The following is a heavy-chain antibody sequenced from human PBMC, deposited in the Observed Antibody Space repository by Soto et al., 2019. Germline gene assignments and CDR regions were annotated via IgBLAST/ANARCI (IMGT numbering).Heavy chain of an antibody. V-gene: IGHV3-53*04. CDR1: GFTVSSNY. Sequence: EVQLVESGGGLVQPGGSLRLSCAASGFTVSSNYMSWVRQAPGKGLEWVSVIYSGGSTYYADSVRGRSTISRHNSKNTLYLQMNSMRAEDTAVYYCAREKGGRDVWGQGTPVTVSS. CDR3: AREKGGRDV. CDR2: IYSGGST. J-gene: IGHJ6*02.